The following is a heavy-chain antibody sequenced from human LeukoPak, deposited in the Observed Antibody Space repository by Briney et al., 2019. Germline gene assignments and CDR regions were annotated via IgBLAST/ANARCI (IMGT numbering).Heavy chain of an antibody. CDR3: ANQDDSGYYFDY. V-gene: IGHV3-30*18. D-gene: IGHD5-12*01. CDR1: GFTFSSYG. Sequence: PGGSLRLSCAASGFTFSSYGMHWVRQAPGKGLEWVAVISYDGSNEYYADSVKGRFTISRDNSKNTLYLQMNSLRAEDTAVYYCANQDDSGYYFDYWGQGTLVTVSS. J-gene: IGHJ4*02. CDR2: ISYDGSNE.